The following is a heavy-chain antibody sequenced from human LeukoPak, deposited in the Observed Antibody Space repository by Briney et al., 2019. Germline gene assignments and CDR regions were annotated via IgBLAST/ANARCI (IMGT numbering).Heavy chain of an antibody. CDR2: ISGSDGTT. CDR3: AKEGYDYNLVFYYYYYMDV. J-gene: IGHJ6*03. Sequence: GGSLRLSCAASGFTFSNYAMSWVRQAPGKGLEWVAGISGSDGTTYYADSVKGRFTISRDNSKNTLYLQMNSLRAEDTAVYYCAKEGYDYNLVFYYYYYMDVWGKGTTVTISS. D-gene: IGHD5-12*01. CDR1: GFTFSNYA. V-gene: IGHV3-23*01.